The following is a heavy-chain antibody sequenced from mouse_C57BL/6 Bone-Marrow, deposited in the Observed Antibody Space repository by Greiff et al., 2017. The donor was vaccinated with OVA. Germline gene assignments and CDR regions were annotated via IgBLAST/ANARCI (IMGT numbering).Heavy chain of an antibody. CDR3: ARIRRITTVVAKNAMDY. V-gene: IGHV1-81*01. CDR2: IYPRSGNT. D-gene: IGHD1-1*01. J-gene: IGHJ4*01. CDR1: GYTFTSYG. Sequence: VQLQQSGAELARPGASVKLSCKASGYTFTSYGISWVKQRTGQGLEWIGEIYPRSGNTYYNEKFKGKATLTADTSSSTAYMELRSLTSEDSAVYFCARIRRITTVVAKNAMDYWGQGTSVTVSS.